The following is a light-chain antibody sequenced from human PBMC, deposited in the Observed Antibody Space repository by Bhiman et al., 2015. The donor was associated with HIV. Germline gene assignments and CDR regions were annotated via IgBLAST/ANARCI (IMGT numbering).Light chain of an antibody. CDR2: DNN. J-gene: IGLJ3*02. CDR3: GTWDSSLSAEV. CDR1: SSNIGNNY. Sequence: QSALTQPASVSGSPGQSITISCTGTSSNIGNNYVSWYQQLPGTAPKLLIYDNNKRPSGIPDRFSGSKSGTSATLGITGLQTGDEADYYCGTWDSSLSAEVFGGGTKLTVL. V-gene: IGLV1-51*01.